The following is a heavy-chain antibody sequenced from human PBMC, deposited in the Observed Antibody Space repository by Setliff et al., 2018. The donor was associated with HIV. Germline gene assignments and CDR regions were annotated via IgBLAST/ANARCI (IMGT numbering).Heavy chain of an antibody. D-gene: IGHD6-6*01. Sequence: LRLSCAASGFTFSSYGMHWVRQAPGKGLEWVAYISYDGSSKYYADSVKGRFTISRDKSKSTLYLQMNSLRVEDTAVYYCARVWAMQQLVPGYWGQGTLVTVSS. V-gene: IGHV3-30*06. CDR3: ARVWAMQQLVPGY. CDR1: GFTFSSYG. CDR2: ISYDGSSK. J-gene: IGHJ4*02.